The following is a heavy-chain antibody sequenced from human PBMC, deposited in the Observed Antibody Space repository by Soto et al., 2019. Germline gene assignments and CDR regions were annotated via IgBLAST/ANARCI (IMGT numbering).Heavy chain of an antibody. V-gene: IGHV3-23*01. CDR3: AKDQETVFPKLYYYYGMDV. CDR2: ISGSGGST. Sequence: HPGGSLRLSCAASGFTFSSYAMSWVRQAPGKGLEWVSAISGSGGSTYYADSVKGRFTISRDNSKNTLYLQMNSLRAEDTAVYYCAKDQETVFPKLYYYYGMDVWGQGTTVTVSS. CDR1: GFTFSSYA. J-gene: IGHJ6*02. D-gene: IGHD2-21*01.